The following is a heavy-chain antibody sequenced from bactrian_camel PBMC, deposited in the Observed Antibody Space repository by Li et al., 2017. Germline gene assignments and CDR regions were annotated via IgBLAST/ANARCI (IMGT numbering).Heavy chain of an antibody. J-gene: IGHJ4*01. CDR3: ALSRSAVG. V-gene: IGHV3S53*01. CDR2: IDSYGST. D-gene: IGHD7*01. Sequence: QLVESGGGSVQAGGSLRLSCARSGYFYSTYCMGWFRQAPGKEREGVAHIDSYGSTSYADSVKGRFTISRDNAKSTLYLQLDSLKIEDTGMYYCALSRSAVGRGPGTQVTVS. CDR1: GYFYSTYC.